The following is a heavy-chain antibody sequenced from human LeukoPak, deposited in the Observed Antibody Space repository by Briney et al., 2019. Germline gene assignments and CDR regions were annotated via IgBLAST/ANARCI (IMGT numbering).Heavy chain of an antibody. D-gene: IGHD6-13*01. J-gene: IGHJ4*02. V-gene: IGHV1-2*02. CDR2: INPNSGGT. CDR1: GYTYTGYY. CDR3: ASSTFGIAAAAPKGGVDY. Sequence: ASVKVSCKASGYTYTGYYMHWVRQAPGQGLEWMGWINPNSGGTNYAQKFQGRVTMTRDTSISTAYMELSRLRSDDTAVYYCASSTFGIAAAAPKGGVDYWGQGTLVTVSS.